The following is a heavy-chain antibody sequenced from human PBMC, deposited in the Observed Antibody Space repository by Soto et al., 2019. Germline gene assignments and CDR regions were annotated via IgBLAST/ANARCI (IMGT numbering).Heavy chain of an antibody. CDR1: GFTFSSYA. D-gene: IGHD5-18*01. Sequence: GGSLRLSCAASGFTFSSYAMHWVRQAPGKGLEWVAVISYDGSNKYYADSVKGRFTISRDNSKNTLYLQMNSLRAEDTAVYYCARDNERIQLWTLDYWGQGTLVTVSS. V-gene: IGHV3-30-3*01. CDR2: ISYDGSNK. CDR3: ARDNERIQLWTLDY. J-gene: IGHJ4*02.